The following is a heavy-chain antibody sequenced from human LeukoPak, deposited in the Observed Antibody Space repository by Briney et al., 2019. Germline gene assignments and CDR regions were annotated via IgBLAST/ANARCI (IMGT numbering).Heavy chain of an antibody. J-gene: IGHJ6*03. CDR1: GYSFTSYW. Sequence: PGESLKISCKGSGYSFTSYWIGWVRQMPGKGLEWMGIIYPGDSDTRYSPSFQGQVTISADKSISTAYLQWSSLKASDTAMYYCARRGYNWNSEKSYYYSYMDVWGKGTTVTVSS. CDR3: ARRGYNWNSEKSYYYSYMDV. CDR2: IYPGDSDT. V-gene: IGHV5-51*01. D-gene: IGHD1-7*01.